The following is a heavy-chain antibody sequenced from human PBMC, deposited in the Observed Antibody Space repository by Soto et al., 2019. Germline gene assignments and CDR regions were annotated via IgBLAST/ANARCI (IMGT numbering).Heavy chain of an antibody. J-gene: IGHJ3*02. Sequence: SQTLSLTFAISGDGVSSNSSAWNWIRQSPSRVLEWLGRTYYRSKWYNDYAVSVKSRITINPDTSKNQFSLQLNSVTPEDTAVYYCARDYCGGDCYIDAFDIWGQGKMVTGSS. CDR1: GDGVSSNSSA. CDR3: ARDYCGGDCYIDAFDI. V-gene: IGHV6-1*01. D-gene: IGHD2-21*02. CDR2: TYYRSKWYN.